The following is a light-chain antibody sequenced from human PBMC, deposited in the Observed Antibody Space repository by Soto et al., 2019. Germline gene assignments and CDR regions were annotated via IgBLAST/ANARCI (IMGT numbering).Light chain of an antibody. Sequence: DIQMTQSPSSLSASVGDRVTITCRASQGIRSNLGWYQQKPGKAPKRLIYAASSLQSGVPSRFSGSGSGTEFTLTINSLQPEDVATYYRLPYNSYPLTCGGGTKVEIK. J-gene: IGKJ4*01. CDR1: QGIRSN. V-gene: IGKV1-17*01. CDR3: LPYNSYPLT. CDR2: AAS.